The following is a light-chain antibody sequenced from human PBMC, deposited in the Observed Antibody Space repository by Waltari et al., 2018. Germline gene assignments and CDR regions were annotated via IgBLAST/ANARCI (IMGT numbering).Light chain of an antibody. CDR3: LSRDSSSTRV. CDR2: GHD. J-gene: IGLJ3*02. V-gene: IGLV3-19*01. CDR1: SLRRYY. Sequence: SSELTQDPAVSVALGQTVRLTCQGDSLRRYYASWYQQRHGQAPFLVLSGHDNRPSGIPDRFSGSTSGNTASLTITRPQAEDAGVYYCLSRDSSSTRVFGGGTTLTV.